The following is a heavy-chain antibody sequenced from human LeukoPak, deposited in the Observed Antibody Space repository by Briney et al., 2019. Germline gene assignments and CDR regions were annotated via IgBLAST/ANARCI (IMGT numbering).Heavy chain of an antibody. CDR2: IYYSGST. CDR1: GGSFSGYY. J-gene: IGHJ4*02. V-gene: IGHV4-59*01. D-gene: IGHD3-22*01. Sequence: PSETLSLTCAVYGGSFSGYYWSWIRQPPGKGLEWIGYIYYSGSTNYNPSLKSRVTISVDTSKNQFSLKLSSVTAADTAVYYCARGDYYDSSGYYYRGCYFDYWGQGTLVTVSS. CDR3: ARGDYYDSSGYYYRGCYFDY.